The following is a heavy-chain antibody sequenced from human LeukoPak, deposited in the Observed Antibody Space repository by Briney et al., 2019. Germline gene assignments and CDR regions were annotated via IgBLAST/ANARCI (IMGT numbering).Heavy chain of an antibody. V-gene: IGHV5-51*01. D-gene: IGHD6-13*01. Sequence: GESLKISCKGSGYSFTSYWIGWVRQMPGKGLEWMGIIYPGDSDTRYSPSFQGQVTISADKSISTAFLQWSSLKASDTAMYYCARVRGSSWYFREFDYWGQGTLVTVSS. CDR2: IYPGDSDT. CDR1: GYSFTSYW. J-gene: IGHJ4*02. CDR3: ARVRGSSWYFREFDY.